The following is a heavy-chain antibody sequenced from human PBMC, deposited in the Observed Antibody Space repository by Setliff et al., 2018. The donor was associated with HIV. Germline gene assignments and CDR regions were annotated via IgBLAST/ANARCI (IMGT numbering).Heavy chain of an antibody. CDR3: ARAPLSGGSFGWFDP. J-gene: IGHJ5*02. CDR1: GFTFSSYD. Sequence: GGSLRLSCVASGFTFSSYDMNWVRQAPGRGLEWVSAISGSTGSTYYADSVKGRFTISRDNSKNTLYLQMNSLGAEDTAVYYCARAPLSGGSFGWFDPWGQGTLVTVSS. D-gene: IGHD2-15*01. CDR2: ISGSTGST. V-gene: IGHV3-23*01.